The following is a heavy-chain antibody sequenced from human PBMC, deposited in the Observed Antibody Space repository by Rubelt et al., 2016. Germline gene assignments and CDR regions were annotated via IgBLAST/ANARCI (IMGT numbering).Heavy chain of an antibody. V-gene: IGHV4-59*01. D-gene: IGHD4-17*01. CDR2: VSYSGTT. J-gene: IGHJ6*02. CDR3: ARELGNGDKNPHGMDV. CDR1: GCSIRANY. Sequence: QVQLQESGPGLVKPSETLSLTCTFSGCSIRANYWSWLRHLPWTGLEWIGCVSYSGTTNYTPSLKSRVSISVDTSKTQFSLGLGSVTAADTAVDFCARELGNGDKNPHGMDVWGQGTTVTVSS.